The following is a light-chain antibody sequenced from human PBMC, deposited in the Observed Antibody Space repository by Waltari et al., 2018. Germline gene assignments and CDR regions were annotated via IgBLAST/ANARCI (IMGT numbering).Light chain of an antibody. V-gene: IGLV1-51*01. CDR3: GARDSSLFIVL. CDR2: DNN. Sequence: QSVLTQPPSVSAAPGQKVTISCSGSSFDIGGNYVSCYQQLPGTAPKLLIYDNNKRPSGISDRFSASKSGTSATLVITGLQTGDEADYYCGARDSSLFIVLFGGGTKLTVL. CDR1: SFDIGGNY. J-gene: IGLJ2*01.